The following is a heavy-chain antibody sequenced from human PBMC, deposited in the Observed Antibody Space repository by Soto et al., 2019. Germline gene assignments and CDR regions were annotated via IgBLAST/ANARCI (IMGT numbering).Heavy chain of an antibody. Sequence: WWSLRLSCSASVFTVSSNYMRWVRQVPGKGLEWVTVIYSGGTTDYADSVKGRFTISRDDSKNTVYLQMNSLRVEDTAVYYCARSRDFGAFDIWGQGTMVTVS. V-gene: IGHV3-53*01. D-gene: IGHD3-10*01. J-gene: IGHJ3*02. CDR2: IYSGGTT. CDR3: ARSRDFGAFDI. CDR1: VFTVSSNY.